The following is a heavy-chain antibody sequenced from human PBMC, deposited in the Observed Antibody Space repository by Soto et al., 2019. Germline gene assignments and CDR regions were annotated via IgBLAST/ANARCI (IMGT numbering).Heavy chain of an antibody. CDR2: IIPIFGTA. V-gene: IGHV1-69*06. CDR1: GSTFSSYA. Sequence: SVKVSCKASGSTFSSYAISWVRQAPGQGLEWMGGIIPIFGTANYAQKFQGRVTITADKSTSTAYMELSSLRSEDTAVYYCARDARSGSYNWFDPWGQGTLVTVSS. J-gene: IGHJ5*02. CDR3: ARDARSGSYNWFDP. D-gene: IGHD1-26*01.